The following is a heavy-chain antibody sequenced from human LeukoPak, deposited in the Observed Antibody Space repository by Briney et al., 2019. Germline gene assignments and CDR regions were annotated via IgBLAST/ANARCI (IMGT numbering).Heavy chain of an antibody. J-gene: IGHJ5*02. Sequence: MTSETLSLTRTVSGGSISSYYWSWIRQPPGKGLELIGYIYYSGSTNYNPSLKSRVTISVDTSKNQFSLKLSSVTAADTAVYYCARGSQIVANWFDPWGQGTLVTVSS. CDR1: GGSISSYY. V-gene: IGHV4-59*01. CDR3: ARGSQIVANWFDP. CDR2: IYYSGST. D-gene: IGHD5-12*01.